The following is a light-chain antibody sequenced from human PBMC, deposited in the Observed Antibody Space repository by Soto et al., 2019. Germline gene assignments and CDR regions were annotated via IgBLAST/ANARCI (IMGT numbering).Light chain of an antibody. J-gene: IGKJ4*01. Sequence: EIVLTQSPATLSLSPGDRATLSCRASQSISSHLAWYQQRPGQVVRLLIYDASHRATGIPVRFSGSGSGTDFALTINNLGPEAFAGYYCQQRNDGLTLGGGTKVEIK. CDR2: DAS. CDR3: QQRNDGLT. CDR1: QSISSH. V-gene: IGKV3-11*01.